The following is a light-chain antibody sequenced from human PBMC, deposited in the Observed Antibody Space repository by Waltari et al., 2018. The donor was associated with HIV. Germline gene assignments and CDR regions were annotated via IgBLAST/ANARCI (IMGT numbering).Light chain of an antibody. V-gene: IGKV4-1*01. Sequence: DIVMTQSPDPLAVPLGERATIHCTSSQSVLPIFTNKNYLAWYQQRPGKSPKLLIYGASIRDSGVPDRLSGSGSGTDFTLTISHLQAEDVAVYYCQQFNSTPRTFGQGTKLEI. CDR3: QQFNSTPRT. CDR1: QSVLPIFTNKNY. CDR2: GAS. J-gene: IGKJ2*01.